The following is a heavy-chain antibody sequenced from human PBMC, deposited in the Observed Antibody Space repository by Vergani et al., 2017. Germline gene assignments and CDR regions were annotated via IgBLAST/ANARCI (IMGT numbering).Heavy chain of an antibody. Sequence: QVQLVESGGGVVQPGGSLRLSCAASGFTFSSYGMHWVRQAPGKGLEGVAFIRYDGSNKYYADSVTGRFTISRDNSKNTLYLQMNSLRAEDTAVYYCAKEGYGDYFVHAFDIWGQGTMVTVSS. CDR1: GFTFSSYG. CDR3: AKEGYGDYFVHAFDI. J-gene: IGHJ3*02. V-gene: IGHV3-30*02. CDR2: IRYDGSNK. D-gene: IGHD4-17*01.